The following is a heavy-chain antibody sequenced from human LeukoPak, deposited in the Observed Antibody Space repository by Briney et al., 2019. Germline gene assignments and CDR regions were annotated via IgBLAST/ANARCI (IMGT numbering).Heavy chain of an antibody. CDR2: MNPNSGNT. D-gene: IGHD3-10*01. Sequence: GASVKVSCKASGGTFSSYAINWVRQATGQGLEWMGWMNPNSGNTGYAQKFQGRVTMTRNTSISTAYMELSSLRSEDTAVYYCARIMVRGVRPFGYWGQGTLVTVSS. V-gene: IGHV1-8*02. CDR1: GGTFSSYA. J-gene: IGHJ4*02. CDR3: ARIMVRGVRPFGY.